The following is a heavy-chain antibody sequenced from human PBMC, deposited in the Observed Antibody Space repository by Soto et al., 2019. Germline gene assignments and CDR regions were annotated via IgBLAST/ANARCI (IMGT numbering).Heavy chain of an antibody. D-gene: IGHD3-10*02. CDR3: AREGWGMAMFY. Sequence: GGSLRLSCAASGFTFSSYWMHWVRQAPGKGLVWVSRIHSDGRDTGYADSVKGRFTISRDNAKNTLYLQMNSLRAEDTAVYYCAREGWGMAMFYWGQGTLVTVSS. V-gene: IGHV3-74*01. J-gene: IGHJ4*02. CDR2: IHSDGRDT. CDR1: GFTFSSYW.